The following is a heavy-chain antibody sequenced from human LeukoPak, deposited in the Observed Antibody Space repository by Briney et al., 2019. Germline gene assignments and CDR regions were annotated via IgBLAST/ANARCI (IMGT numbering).Heavy chain of an antibody. V-gene: IGHV3-11*04. CDR3: ARKGFSSRSFTY. J-gene: IGHJ4*02. Sequence: GGSLRLSCAVYGFTFNIYYMSWIRQAPGKGLEWISYIGLHGYPLDYADSVKGRFTISRDNAQNSLYLDMSSLRAEDTAVYYCARKGFSSRSFTYWGQGTLVTVSS. D-gene: IGHD2-2*01. CDR2: IGLHGYPL. CDR1: GFTFNIYY.